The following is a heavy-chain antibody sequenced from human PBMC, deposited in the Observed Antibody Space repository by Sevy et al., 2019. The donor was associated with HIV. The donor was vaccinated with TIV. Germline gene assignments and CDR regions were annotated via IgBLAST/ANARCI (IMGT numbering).Heavy chain of an antibody. CDR3: ARQEYSSSPFDP. Sequence: SETLSLTCTVSGGSVRSSSYYWAWIRQPPGKGLECIGTIYYTGTTSYIQSLKSRLTISVDKSKNQLSLKLGSVTAADTATYYCARQEYSSSPFDPWGQGALVTVSS. CDR2: IYYTGTT. V-gene: IGHV4-39*01. D-gene: IGHD6-13*01. CDR1: GGSVRSSSYY. J-gene: IGHJ5*02.